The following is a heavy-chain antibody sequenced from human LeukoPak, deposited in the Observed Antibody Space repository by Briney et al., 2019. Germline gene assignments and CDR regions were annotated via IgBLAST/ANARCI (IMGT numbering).Heavy chain of an antibody. CDR2: IDPNSAGTNT. Sequence: ASVRVSCKGSGNTFSGSYVHWVRQAPDQGPEWMGWIDPNSAGTNTNYAQKFQDRVTFTRDASVSAAYMELSRLTTDDTAVYYCARQHWPDKFGDFWGQGTLVTVSS. CDR3: ARQHWPDKFGDF. D-gene: IGHD1-1*01. V-gene: IGHV1-2*02. J-gene: IGHJ4*02. CDR1: GNTFSGSY.